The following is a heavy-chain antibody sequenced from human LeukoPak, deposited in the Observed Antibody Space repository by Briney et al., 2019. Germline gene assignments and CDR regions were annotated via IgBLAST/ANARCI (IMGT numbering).Heavy chain of an antibody. CDR2: INHSGST. J-gene: IGHJ3*02. V-gene: IGHV4-34*01. D-gene: IGHD3-22*01. CDR3: ARSYYYDSSGSDAFDI. Sequence: SETLSLTCAVYGGSFSGYYWSWIRQPPGKGLEWIGEINHSGSTNYNPSLKRRVTISVDTSKNQFSLNLSSVAAADTSAYYCARSYYYDSSGSDAFDIWGQGTMVTVSS. CDR1: GGSFSGYY.